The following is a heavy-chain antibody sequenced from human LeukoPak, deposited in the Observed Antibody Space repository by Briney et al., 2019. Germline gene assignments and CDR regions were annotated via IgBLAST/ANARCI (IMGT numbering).Heavy chain of an antibody. Sequence: GASVKVSCKASGYTFTSYGISWVRQAPGQGLEWMGLISAYSGNTNFAQKLQGRVTITADESTSTAYMELSSLRSEDTAVYYCASRSGYPYYFDYWGQGTLVTVSS. CDR3: ASRSGYPYYFDY. V-gene: IGHV1-18*01. D-gene: IGHD3-22*01. CDR1: GYTFTSYG. CDR2: ISAYSGNT. J-gene: IGHJ4*02.